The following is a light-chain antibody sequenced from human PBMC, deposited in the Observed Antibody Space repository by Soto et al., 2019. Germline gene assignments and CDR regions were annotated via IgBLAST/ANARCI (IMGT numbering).Light chain of an antibody. CDR3: QQYNNWPPWT. CDR2: GAS. Sequence: EIVMTQFPGTLSVSPGERATLSCRASQSISSDLAWYQQKPGQAPRLLIYGASTRATGVPARFSGSGSGTEFPLIISSLQSEAFAVYYCQQYNNWPPWTFGQGTKVEIK. J-gene: IGKJ1*01. CDR1: QSISSD. V-gene: IGKV3-15*01.